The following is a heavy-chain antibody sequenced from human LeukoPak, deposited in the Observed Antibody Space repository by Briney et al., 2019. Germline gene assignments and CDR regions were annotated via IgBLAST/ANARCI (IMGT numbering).Heavy chain of an antibody. Sequence: RSLRLSCAASGFTFSSYAMHWVRQAPGKGLEWVAVISYDGSNKYYADSVKGRFTISRDNSKNTLYLQMNSLRAEDTAVYYCAMPHDTEYYFDYWGQGTLVTVSS. CDR3: AMPHDTEYYFDY. V-gene: IGHV3-30*04. CDR2: ISYDGSNK. J-gene: IGHJ4*02. CDR1: GFTFSSYA.